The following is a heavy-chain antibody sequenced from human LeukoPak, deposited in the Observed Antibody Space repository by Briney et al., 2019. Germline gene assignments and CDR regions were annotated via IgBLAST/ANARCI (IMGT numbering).Heavy chain of an antibody. Sequence: GGSLRLSCAASEFTFSSFGMHWVRQAPGKGLEWVAVISYDGSNKYYADSVKGRFTISRDNSKNTLYLQMNSLRAEDTAVYYCARAPEDYFDYWGQGTLVTVSS. V-gene: IGHV3-30*04. CDR3: ARAPEDYFDY. J-gene: IGHJ4*02. D-gene: IGHD1-14*01. CDR2: ISYDGSNK. CDR1: EFTFSSFG.